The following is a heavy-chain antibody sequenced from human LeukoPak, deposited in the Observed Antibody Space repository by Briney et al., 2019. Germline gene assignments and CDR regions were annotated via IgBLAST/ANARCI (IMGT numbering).Heavy chain of an antibody. J-gene: IGHJ4*02. Sequence: GGSLRLSCAAFGFTFSSYEMNWVRQAPGKGLEWVSYISSSGSTMYYADSVRGRFTISRDNTKNSLYLQMNSLRAEDTAVYYCARDRDSRPFDYWGQGTLVTVSS. D-gene: IGHD3-10*01. CDR1: GFTFSSYE. CDR3: ARDRDSRPFDY. V-gene: IGHV3-48*03. CDR2: ISSSGSTM.